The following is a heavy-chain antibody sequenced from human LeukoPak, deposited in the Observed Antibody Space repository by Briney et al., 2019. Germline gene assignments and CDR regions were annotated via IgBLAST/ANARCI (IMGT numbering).Heavy chain of an antibody. Sequence: PGGSLRLSCTASGFTFSNHGMHWVRQAPGKGLEWVAVILYDGNDEYYTDSVKGRFAISRDNSKDTLYLQMNSLRAEDTAVYYCARDGAVGYCSGGSCYSHNWFDPWGQGTLVTVSS. V-gene: IGHV3-30*02. D-gene: IGHD2-15*01. CDR3: ARDGAVGYCSGGSCYSHNWFDP. CDR1: GFTFSNHG. CDR2: ILYDGNDE. J-gene: IGHJ5*02.